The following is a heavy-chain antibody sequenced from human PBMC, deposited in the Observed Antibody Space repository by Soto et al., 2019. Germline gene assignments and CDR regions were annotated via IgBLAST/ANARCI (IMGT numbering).Heavy chain of an antibody. V-gene: IGHV3-9*01. CDR1: GFTFDDYA. Sequence: EVQLVESGGGLVQPGRSLRLSCAASGFTFDDYAMHWVRQAPGKGLEWVSGISWNSGSIGYADSVKGRFTISRDNAKNSLYLQMNSLRAEDTALYYCAKSGDGYNYWYFDLWGRGTLVTVSS. J-gene: IGHJ2*01. CDR3: AKSGDGYNYWYFDL. D-gene: IGHD5-12*01. CDR2: ISWNSGSI.